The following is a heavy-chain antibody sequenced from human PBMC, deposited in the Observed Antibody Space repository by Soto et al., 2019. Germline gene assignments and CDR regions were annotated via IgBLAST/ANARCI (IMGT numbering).Heavy chain of an antibody. CDR1: GGSVSSNSAA. D-gene: IGHD5-12*01. J-gene: IGHJ4*02. V-gene: IGHV6-1*01. CDR2: TYYRSKWYN. Sequence: QTLSLTCAISGGSVSSNSAALKWIRQSPSRGLEWLGRTYYRSKWYNDYAVSVKSRITINPDTSKNQFSLQLNSVTPEDTAVYYCARSHRRDGYNFDYWGQGTLVTVSS. CDR3: ARSHRRDGYNFDY.